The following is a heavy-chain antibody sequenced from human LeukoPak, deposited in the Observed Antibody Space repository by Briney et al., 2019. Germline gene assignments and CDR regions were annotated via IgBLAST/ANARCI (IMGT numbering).Heavy chain of an antibody. V-gene: IGHV3-23*01. J-gene: IGHJ4*02. Sequence: GGSLRLSCAASGFTFSSYSMNWVRQAPGKGPEWVSGISGRGDITYYVDSVKGRFTISRDNSKNTLYLQMNYLRVEDTAVYYCAKDDGWLQLNSWGQGTLVTVSS. D-gene: IGHD5-24*01. CDR1: GFTFSSYS. CDR3: AKDDGWLQLNS. CDR2: ISGRGDIT.